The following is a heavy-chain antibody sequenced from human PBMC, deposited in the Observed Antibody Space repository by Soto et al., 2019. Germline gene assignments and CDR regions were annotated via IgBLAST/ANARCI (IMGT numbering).Heavy chain of an antibody. CDR1: GFSLSTSGVG. D-gene: IGHD1-7*01. CDR2: MYWDDDK. CDR3: AHNGWKYAFDY. Sequence: QITLKESGPTLVKPTQTLTLTCTFSGFSLSTSGVGVGWIRQPPGKALEWLALMYWDDDKRYSPSLKSRLTITKDTSKNQVVLTMTNIDPVDTATYYCAHNGWKYAFDYWGKGTLVTVSS. J-gene: IGHJ4*02. V-gene: IGHV2-5*02.